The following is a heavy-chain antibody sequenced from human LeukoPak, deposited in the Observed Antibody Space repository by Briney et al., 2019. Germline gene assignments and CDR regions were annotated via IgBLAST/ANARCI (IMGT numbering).Heavy chain of an antibody. V-gene: IGHV1-2*02. D-gene: IGHD2-21*02. CDR3: ARMRGVGVDRNAFDV. Sequence: AAVEVSCKASGYTLTDYYLHWVRQAPGQGREWMGWINSNSGDSTYAQKFHGRVTVTRDTSINTDYMELRRLRSDDTAEYYWARMRGVGVDRNAFDVWGQGTRVTVSS. CDR1: GYTLTDYY. J-gene: IGHJ3*01. CDR2: INSNSGDS.